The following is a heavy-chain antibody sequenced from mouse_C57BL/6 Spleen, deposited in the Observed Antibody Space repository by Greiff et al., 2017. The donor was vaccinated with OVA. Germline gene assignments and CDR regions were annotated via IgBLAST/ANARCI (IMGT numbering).Heavy chain of an antibody. V-gene: IGHV1-42*01. D-gene: IGHD2-3*01. J-gene: IGHJ2*01. Sequence: EVQLQQSGPELVKPGASVKISCKASGYSFTGYYMNWVKQSPEKSLEWIGEINPSTGGTTYNQKFKAKATLTVDKSSSTAYMQLKSLTSEDSAVYYCARFYDGYYVDYWGQGTTLTVSS. CDR1: GYSFTGYY. CDR2: INPSTGGT. CDR3: ARFYDGYYVDY.